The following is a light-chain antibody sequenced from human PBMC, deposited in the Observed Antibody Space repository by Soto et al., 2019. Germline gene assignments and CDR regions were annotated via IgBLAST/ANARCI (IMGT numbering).Light chain of an antibody. V-gene: IGKV3-11*01. CDR2: DAS. Sequence: EIVLTQSPATLSLSPGERATLSCRASQSVSFYLAWYQQKPGQAPRLLIYDASNRATGIPARFSGSGSGTDFTLTISSLEPADFAVYYCQQRSNWRGTFGGGTKVEIK. CDR1: QSVSFY. CDR3: QQRSNWRGT. J-gene: IGKJ4*01.